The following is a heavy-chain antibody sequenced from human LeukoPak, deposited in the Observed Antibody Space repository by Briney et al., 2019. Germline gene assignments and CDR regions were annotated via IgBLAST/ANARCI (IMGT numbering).Heavy chain of an antibody. CDR3: ARGGSRSYYNPHYYYYYYMDV. CDR1: GYTFTGYY. D-gene: IGHD3-10*01. V-gene: IGHV1-69*13. CDR2: IIPIFGTA. J-gene: IGHJ6*03. Sequence: SVKVSCKASGYTFTGYYMHWVRQAPGQGLEWMGGIIPIFGTANYAQKFQGRVTITADESTSTVYMELSSLRSEDTAVYYCARGGSRSYYNPHYYYYYYMDVWGKGTTVTISS.